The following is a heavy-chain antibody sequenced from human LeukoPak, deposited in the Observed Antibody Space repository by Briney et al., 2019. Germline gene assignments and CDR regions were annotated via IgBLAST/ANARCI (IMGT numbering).Heavy chain of an antibody. J-gene: IGHJ4*02. CDR2: ISSSSSYI. Sequence: GGSLRLSCAASGFTFSSYSMNWVRQAPGKGLEWVSSISSSSSYIYYADSVKGRFTISRDNAKSSLYLQMNSLRADGTAVYYCARDRALYDSRRGYYYTEDDYWGQGTLVTVSS. CDR3: ARDRALYDSRRGYYYTEDDY. V-gene: IGHV3-21*01. D-gene: IGHD3-22*01. CDR1: GFTFSSYS.